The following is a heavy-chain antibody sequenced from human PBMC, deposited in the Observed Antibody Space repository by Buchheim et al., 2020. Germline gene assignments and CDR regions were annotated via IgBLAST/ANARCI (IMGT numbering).Heavy chain of an antibody. CDR1: GGSFSGYY. CDR2: INHSGST. J-gene: IGHJ5*01. CDR3: ARASFVYDSWFDS. Sequence: QVQLQQWGAGLLKPSETLSLTCAVYGGSFSGYYWSWIRQPPGKGLEWIGEINHSGSTNYNPSLKSRVTISVDTSKNQFSLKVSSVTAADTAFYYCARASFVYDSWFDSWGQGIL. D-gene: IGHD3-22*01. V-gene: IGHV4-34*01.